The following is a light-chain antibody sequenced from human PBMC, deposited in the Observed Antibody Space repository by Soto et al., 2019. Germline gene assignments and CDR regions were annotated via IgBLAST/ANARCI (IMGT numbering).Light chain of an antibody. CDR1: SSDVGGYNY. CDR3: SSYTSSSSHVV. V-gene: IGLV2-14*01. J-gene: IGLJ2*01. Sequence: HSALTQPASVSGSPGQSITISCTGTSSDVGGYNYVAWYQQHPGKAPKLIIYDVSNRPSGVSYRFSGSKSGNTASLTISGHQAEDESDYYCSSYTSSSSHVVFGGGTKLTFL. CDR2: DVS.